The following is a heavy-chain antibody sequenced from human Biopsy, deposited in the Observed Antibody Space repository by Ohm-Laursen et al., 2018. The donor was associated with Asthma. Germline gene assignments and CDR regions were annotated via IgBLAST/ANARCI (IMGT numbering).Heavy chain of an antibody. V-gene: IGHV3-7*01. Sequence: SLRLSCAAPGFNFNIQWMSWIRQVPGRGLEWVANIKHDGSENNHVDSLKGRFTISRDNAKNSLYLQMNSLRAEDTAVYYCARTFHFWSPYHAEHYQLWGQGTLVTVSS. CDR3: ARTFHFWSPYHAEHYQL. D-gene: IGHD3-3*02. CDR1: GFNFNIQW. CDR2: IKHDGSEN. J-gene: IGHJ1*01.